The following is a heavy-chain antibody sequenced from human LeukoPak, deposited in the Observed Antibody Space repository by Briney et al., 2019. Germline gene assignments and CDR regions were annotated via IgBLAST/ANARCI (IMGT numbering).Heavy chain of an antibody. V-gene: IGHV3-21*01. CDR1: GFTFSSYS. CDR3: ARDGIAAADY. CDR2: ISSSSSYI. J-gene: IGHJ4*02. D-gene: IGHD6-13*01. Sequence: GGSLRLSCAASGFTFSSYSMNWVRQAPGKGLEWVSSISSSSSYIYYADSVKGRFTIYRDNAKNSLYLQMNSLRAEDTAVYYCARDGIAAADYWGQGTLVTVSS.